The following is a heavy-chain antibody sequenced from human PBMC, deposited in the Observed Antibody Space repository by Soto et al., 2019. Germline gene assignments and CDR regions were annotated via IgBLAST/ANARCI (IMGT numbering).Heavy chain of an antibody. D-gene: IGHD1-1*01. J-gene: IGHJ4*02. Sequence: PVGSLILSCAASGFTFSRYWMHWVRQAPGKGLVWVSRINSDGSSPSYADSVKGRFTVSRDNAKNTVYLQMNSLRAEDTAVYYCAKGGTGYYFDYWGQGTLVTVSS. CDR1: GFTFSRYW. CDR3: AKGGTGYYFDY. V-gene: IGHV3-74*01. CDR2: INSDGSSP.